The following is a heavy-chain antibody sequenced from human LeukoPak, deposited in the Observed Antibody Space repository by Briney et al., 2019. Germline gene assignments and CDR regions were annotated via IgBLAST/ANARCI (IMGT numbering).Heavy chain of an antibody. CDR2: INQDGSEK. D-gene: IGHD3-10*01. CDR3: ASQSFGELAY. V-gene: IGHV3-7*01. J-gene: IGHJ4*02. Sequence: GGSLRLSCAASGFTFSSYWMSWVRQAPGKGLGWVANINQDGSEKYYVDSVKGRFTISRDNAKNSLYLQMNSLRAEDTAVYYCASQSFGELAYWGQGTLVTVSS. CDR1: GFTFSSYW.